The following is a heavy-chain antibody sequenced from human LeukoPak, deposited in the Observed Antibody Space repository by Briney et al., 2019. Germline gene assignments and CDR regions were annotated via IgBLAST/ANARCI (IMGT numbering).Heavy chain of an antibody. CDR2: ITGYNANT. V-gene: IGHV1-18*01. J-gene: IGHJ3*02. CDR1: GYSFTTFG. Sequence: ASVKVSCKTSGYSFTTFGISWVRQAPGQGLEWMGWITGYNANTNYAQKFQGRVTMTIDTSTTTVFMELRSLESCDTAVHFCARHTSGIYIPDGALEIWGQGTMVTVSS. CDR3: ARHTSGIYIPDGALEI. D-gene: IGHD1-26*01.